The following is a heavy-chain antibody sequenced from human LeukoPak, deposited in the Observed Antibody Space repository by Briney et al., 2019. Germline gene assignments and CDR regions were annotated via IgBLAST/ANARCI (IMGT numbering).Heavy chain of an antibody. CDR2: IIPILGIA. CDR3: ARPSYYDSSGYYGY. D-gene: IGHD3-22*01. Sequence: ASVEVSCRASGGTFSSYAISWVRQAPGQGLEWMGRIIPILGIANYAQKFQGRVTITADKSTSTAYMELSSLRSEDTAVYYCARPSYYDSSGYYGYWGQGTLVTVSS. V-gene: IGHV1-69*04. CDR1: GGTFSSYA. J-gene: IGHJ4*02.